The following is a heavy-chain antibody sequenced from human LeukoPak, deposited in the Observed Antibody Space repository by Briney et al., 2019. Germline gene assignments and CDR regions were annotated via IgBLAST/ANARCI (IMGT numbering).Heavy chain of an antibody. V-gene: IGHV1-58*02. CDR2: IVVGSGNT. J-gene: IGHJ4*02. CDR1: GFTFTSSA. CDR3: AVGSGYYLSLQY. Sequence: SVKVSCKASGFTFTSSAMQLVRPARGQRLEWIGWIVVGSGNTNYAQKFQERVTITRDMSTSTAYMELSSLRSEDTVVYYCAVGSGYYLSLQYWGQGTLVTVSS. D-gene: IGHD3-3*01.